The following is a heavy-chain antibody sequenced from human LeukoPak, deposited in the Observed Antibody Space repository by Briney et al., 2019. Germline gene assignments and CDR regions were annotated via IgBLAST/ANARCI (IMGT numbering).Heavy chain of an antibody. V-gene: IGHV3-23*01. CDR2: VSGSGSNT. Sequence: GGSLRLSCAAPGFTFSNYAMSWVRQAPGKGLEWVSAVSGSGSNTDYADAAKGRFTISRDNSKNTLYLQTNSLRVEDTAVYYCAKGPSAYCSGGSCYVSYWGQGTLVTVSS. CDR3: AKGPSAYCSGGSCYVSY. CDR1: GFTFSNYA. J-gene: IGHJ4*02. D-gene: IGHD2-15*01.